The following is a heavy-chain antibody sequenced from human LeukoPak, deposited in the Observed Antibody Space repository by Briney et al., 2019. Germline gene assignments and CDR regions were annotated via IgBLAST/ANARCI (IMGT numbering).Heavy chain of an antibody. CDR2: IRSKAYGGTT. Sequence: GGSLRLSCTASGFTFGDYAMSWVRQAPGKGLEWVGFIRSKAYGGTTEYAASVKGRFTISRDDSKSIAYLQMNSLKTEDTAVYYCTVSYDSSSYLNSGFDYWGQGTLVTVSS. CDR3: TVSYDSSSYLNSGFDY. CDR1: GFTFGDYA. D-gene: IGHD3-22*01. V-gene: IGHV3-49*04. J-gene: IGHJ4*02.